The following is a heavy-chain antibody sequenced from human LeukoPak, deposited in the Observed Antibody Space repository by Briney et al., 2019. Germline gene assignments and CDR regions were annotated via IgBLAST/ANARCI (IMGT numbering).Heavy chain of an antibody. Sequence: PSETLSLTCTVSGGSISSYYWSWIRQPPGKGLEWIGYIYYSGSTNYNPSLKSRVTISVGTSKDQFSLKLSSVTAADTAVYYCASQTYYYGSGSVGFFDPWGQGTLVTVSS. J-gene: IGHJ5*02. D-gene: IGHD3-10*01. CDR3: ASQTYYYGSGSVGFFDP. CDR1: GGSISSYY. V-gene: IGHV4-59*01. CDR2: IYYSGST.